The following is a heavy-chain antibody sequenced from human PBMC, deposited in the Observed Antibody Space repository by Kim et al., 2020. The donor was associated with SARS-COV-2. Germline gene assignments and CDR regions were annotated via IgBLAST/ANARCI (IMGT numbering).Heavy chain of an antibody. V-gene: IGHV3-23*01. J-gene: IGHJ4*02. CDR3: AKHPFYDFWSGYHFDS. CDR2: VRGSGAST. D-gene: IGHD3-3*01. CDR1: GFTFSDYA. Sequence: GGSLRLSCAASGFTFSDYAMSWVRQAPGKGLEWVSAVRGSGASTYYADSVKGRFTISRDNSKNTLHLQMSSLIADDTAVYYCAKHPFYDFWSGYHFDSWGQGTLVTVSS.